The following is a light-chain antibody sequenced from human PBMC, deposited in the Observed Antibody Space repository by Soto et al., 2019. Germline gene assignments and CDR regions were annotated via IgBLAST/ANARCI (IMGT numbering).Light chain of an antibody. J-gene: IGKJ3*01. Sequence: DIQVTQSPSSLSASIGDRVTITCRATQSIGRSLNWYQQRSGKAPKLLIFAASSLQSGVPSRFSGSGSGTHFTLTINSLQREDFATYYCQQSYRTPPFSFGPGTRVDIK. CDR2: AAS. CDR1: QSIGRS. V-gene: IGKV1-39*01. CDR3: QQSYRTPPFS.